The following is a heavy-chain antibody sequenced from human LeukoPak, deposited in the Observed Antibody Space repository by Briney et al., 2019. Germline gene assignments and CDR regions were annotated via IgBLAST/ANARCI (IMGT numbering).Heavy chain of an antibody. D-gene: IGHD4-17*01. Sequence: GGSLRLSCAASGFTFSGFWMSWVRQGPGKGLEGVASINPDGSDSHHVDSVMGRFTISRDNAKNLLYLQMNSLSAEDTAVYYCARLFGGVTTFDYWGQGALVTVSS. V-gene: IGHV3-7*01. J-gene: IGHJ4*02. CDR1: GFTFSGFW. CDR2: INPDGSDS. CDR3: ARLFGGVTTFDY.